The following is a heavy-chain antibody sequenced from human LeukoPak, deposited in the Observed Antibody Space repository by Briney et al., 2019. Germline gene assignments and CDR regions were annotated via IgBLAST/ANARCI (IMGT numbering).Heavy chain of an antibody. CDR1: GGSISSYY. CDR2: IYTSGST. D-gene: IGHD6-19*01. CDR3: ASHGPYSSGWTNWFDP. V-gene: IGHV4-4*09. J-gene: IGHJ5*02. Sequence: PSETLSLTCTVAGGSISSYYWSWIRHPPGKGLEWIGYIYTSGSTNYNPSLKSRVTISVDTSKNQFSLKLSSVTAADTAVYYCASHGPYSSGWTNWFDPWGQGTLVTVSS.